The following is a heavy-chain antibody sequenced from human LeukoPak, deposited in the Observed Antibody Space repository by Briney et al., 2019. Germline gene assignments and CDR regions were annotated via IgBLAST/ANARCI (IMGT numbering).Heavy chain of an antibody. Sequence: GGSLRLSCAVSGRSFRDAWLCWVRQAPGKGLEWIGRTIGGNGPADYAASVKGRFTISRDYSKDAMFLHMNSLKTEDTAVYNSNRMATVVTVDIWGQGTLVTGSS. CDR1: GRSFRDAW. V-gene: IGHV3-15*01. CDR3: NRMATVVTVDI. J-gene: IGHJ4*02. CDR2: TIGGNGPA. D-gene: IGHD4-23*01.